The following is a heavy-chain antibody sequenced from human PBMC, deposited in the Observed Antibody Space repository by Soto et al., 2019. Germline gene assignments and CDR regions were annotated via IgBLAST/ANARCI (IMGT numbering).Heavy chain of an antibody. CDR2: IIPIFDTT. J-gene: IGHJ4*02. CDR1: EDTFSTYA. D-gene: IGHD5-18*01. Sequence: QVQLVQSGAEVRRPGSSVKVSCKASEDTFSTYAIGWVRQAPGQGLEWMGGIIPIFDTTNYAQSFRDRVTITADKSTNTVYMELSSLRFEDTAVYYCARRQLWLDYWGQGTLVTVSS. CDR3: ARRQLWLDY. V-gene: IGHV1-69*06.